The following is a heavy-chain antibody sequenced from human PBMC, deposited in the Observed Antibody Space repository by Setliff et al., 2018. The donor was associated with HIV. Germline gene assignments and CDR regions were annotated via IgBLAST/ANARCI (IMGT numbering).Heavy chain of an antibody. Sequence: ASVKVSCKASGVTFSNCAINWVRQAPGQGLEWMGGIIPFIHMKWLTTHGGVTITADVSTSTAYMELRSLRSDDTAVYYCARSSGGPFDYWGQGTLVTVSS. V-gene: IGHV1-69*10. CDR2: IIPFIHMKWL. CDR1: GVTFSNCA. D-gene: IGHD6-19*01. J-gene: IGHJ4*02. CDR3: ARSSGGPFDY.